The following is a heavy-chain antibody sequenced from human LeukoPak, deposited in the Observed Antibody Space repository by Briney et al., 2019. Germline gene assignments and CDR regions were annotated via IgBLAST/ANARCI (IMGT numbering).Heavy chain of an antibody. V-gene: IGHV1-18*01. J-gene: IGHJ6*03. CDR1: GGTFISSA. Sequence: GASVKVSCKASGGTFISSAISWVRQAPGQGLEWVGWISAYNGNTNYAQKLQGRVTMTTDTSTSTAYMELSSLRSEDTAVYYCARSSGYYSSLFYMHVWGKGTTVTVSS. D-gene: IGHD3-22*01. CDR2: ISAYNGNT. CDR3: ARSSGYYSSLFYMHV.